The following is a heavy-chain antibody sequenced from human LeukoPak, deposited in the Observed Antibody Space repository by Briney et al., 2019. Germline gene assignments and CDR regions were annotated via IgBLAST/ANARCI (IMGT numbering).Heavy chain of an antibody. V-gene: IGHV4-59*08. CDR2: IYYSGST. CDR3: ARQGLYYYDSSGPDAFDI. Sequence: SETLSLTCTVSGGSISSYYWSWIRQPPGKGLEWIGYIYYSGSTNYNPSLKSRVTISVDTSKNQFSLKLSSVTAADTAVYYCARQGLYYYDSSGPDAFDIWGQGTMVTVSS. J-gene: IGHJ3*02. D-gene: IGHD3-22*01. CDR1: GGSISSYY.